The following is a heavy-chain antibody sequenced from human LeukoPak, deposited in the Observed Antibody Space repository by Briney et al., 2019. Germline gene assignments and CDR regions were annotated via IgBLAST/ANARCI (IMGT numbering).Heavy chain of an antibody. CDR2: IGTAGDT. D-gene: IGHD6-13*01. J-gene: IGHJ5*02. CDR1: GFTFSSYD. Sequence: GGSLRLSCAASGFTFSSYDMHWVRHATGKGLEWVSAIGTAGDTYYPGSVKGRFTISRENAKNSLYLQMNSLRAGDTAVYYCARGSAAGTWFDPWGQGTLVTVSS. V-gene: IGHV3-13*04. CDR3: ARGSAAGTWFDP.